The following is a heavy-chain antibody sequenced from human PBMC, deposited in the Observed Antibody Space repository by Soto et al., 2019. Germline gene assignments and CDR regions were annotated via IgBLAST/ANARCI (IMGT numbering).Heavy chain of an antibody. J-gene: IGHJ4*02. CDR2: INPDVREK. V-gene: IGHV3-7*01. CDR3: ARDDGLRTVDY. CDR1: AFSFSNYW. Sequence: LRLSCVASAFSFSNYWMAWVRQAPWKGLEFVAKINPDVREKYYVYSFKGRFTISRDNSKNSLYLRMSSLRVYDTALFYCARDDGLRTVDYWGQGTLVTVSS.